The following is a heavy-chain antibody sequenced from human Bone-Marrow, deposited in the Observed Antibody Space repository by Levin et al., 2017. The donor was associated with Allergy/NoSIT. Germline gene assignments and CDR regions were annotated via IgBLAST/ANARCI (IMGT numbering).Heavy chain of an antibody. Sequence: PGGSLRLSCAASGFTFSSYNMNWVRQAPGKGLEWISFISSTSYTIFYADSVKGRFTISRDNAKNALYLQMNSLRAEDTAVYYCARGGAGGMDVWGQGTTVTVSS. D-gene: IGHD4-17*01. V-gene: IGHV3-48*01. CDR3: ARGGAGGMDV. CDR2: ISSTSYTI. J-gene: IGHJ6*02. CDR1: GFTFSSYN.